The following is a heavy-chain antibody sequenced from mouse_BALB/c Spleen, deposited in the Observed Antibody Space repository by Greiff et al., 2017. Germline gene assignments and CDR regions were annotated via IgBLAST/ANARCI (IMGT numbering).Heavy chain of an antibody. V-gene: IGHV1-5*01. CDR3: TRGYDRGPYYYAMDY. CDR2: IYPGNSDT. CDR1: GYSFTSYW. Sequence: EVHLVESGTVLARPGASVKMSCKASGYSFTSYWMHWVKQRPGQGLEWIGAIYPGNSDTSYNQKFKGKAKLTAVTSASTAYMELSSLTNEDSAVYYCTRGYDRGPYYYAMDYWGQGTSVTVSS. D-gene: IGHD2-14*01. J-gene: IGHJ4*01.